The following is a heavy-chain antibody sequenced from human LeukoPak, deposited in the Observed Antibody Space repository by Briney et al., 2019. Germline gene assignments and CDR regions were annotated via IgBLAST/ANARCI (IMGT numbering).Heavy chain of an antibody. J-gene: IGHJ4*02. CDR2: IYYSGST. D-gene: IGHD6-13*01. CDR3: AGSSSWSTFDY. CDR1: GGSISTYY. Sequence: SGTLPLTCTVSGGSISTYYWNWIRQPPGKGLEWIGYIYYSGSTYYNPSLKSRVTMSVDTSKNQFSLNLSSVTAADTAVYYCAGSSSWSTFDYWGQGTLVTVSS. V-gene: IGHV4-59*12.